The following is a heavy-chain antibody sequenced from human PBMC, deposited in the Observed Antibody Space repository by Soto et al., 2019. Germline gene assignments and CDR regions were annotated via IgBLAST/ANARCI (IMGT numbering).Heavy chain of an antibody. Sequence: PSETLSLTCTVSGGSISSYYWSWIRQPPGKGLEWIGYIYYSGSTNYNPSLKSRVTISVDTSKNQFSLKLSSVTAADTAVYYCARLYSSGLGYYYYGMDVWGLGTTVTVSS. CDR1: GGSISSYY. CDR2: IYYSGST. D-gene: IGHD6-19*01. CDR3: ARLYSSGLGYYYYGMDV. J-gene: IGHJ6*02. V-gene: IGHV4-59*01.